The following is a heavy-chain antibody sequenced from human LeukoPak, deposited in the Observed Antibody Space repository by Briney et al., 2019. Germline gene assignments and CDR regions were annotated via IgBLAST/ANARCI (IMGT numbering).Heavy chain of an antibody. CDR1: GFTFSSYW. V-gene: IGHV3-7*01. J-gene: IGHJ4*02. Sequence: GGSLRLSCAASGFTFSSYWMSWVRQAPGKGLEWVANIKEDGSEKYYVDSMKGRFTISRDNGKNSLYLQMNSLRVEDTAVYYCAKLAKYFYGAETFYFFEHWGQGTPVTASS. D-gene: IGHD3-10*01. CDR2: IKEDGSEK. CDR3: AKLAKYFYGAETFYFFEH.